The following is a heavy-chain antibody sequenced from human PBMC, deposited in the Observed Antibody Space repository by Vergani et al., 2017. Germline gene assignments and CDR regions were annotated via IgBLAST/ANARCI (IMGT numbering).Heavy chain of an antibody. Sequence: QVQLVQSGAEVKKPGSSVKVSCKASGGTFSSYAISWVRQAPGQGLEWMGGIIPMFGTAKYAQKLQGRVTITADESTRTAYMELSSLRSDDTAVYYCAGGGVGGSGWYDYYYYVMDGWGRGTMVTVSS. CDR1: GGTFSSYA. V-gene: IGHV1-69*12. CDR2: IIPMFGTA. J-gene: IGHJ6*02. D-gene: IGHD6-19*01. CDR3: AGGGVGGSGWYDYYYYVMDG.